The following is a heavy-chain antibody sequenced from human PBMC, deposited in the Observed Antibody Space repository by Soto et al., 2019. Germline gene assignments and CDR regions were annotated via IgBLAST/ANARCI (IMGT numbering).Heavy chain of an antibody. J-gene: IGHJ6*02. CDR2: IDWDDDK. V-gene: IGHV2-70*04. CDR3: SRSPGYCSRTSCYSETYYYYGMDV. D-gene: IGHD2-2*02. Sequence: SGPTLVNPTQTLTLTCTFSGFSLSTSGMRVSWIRQPPGKALEWLARIDWDDDKFYSTSLKTRLTISKDTSKNQVVLTMTNMDPVDTATYYCSRSPGYCSRTSCYSETYYYYGMDVWGQGTTVTVSS. CDR1: GFSLSTSGMR.